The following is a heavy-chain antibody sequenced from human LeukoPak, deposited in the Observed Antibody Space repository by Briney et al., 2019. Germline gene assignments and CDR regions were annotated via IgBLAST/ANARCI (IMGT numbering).Heavy chain of an antibody. V-gene: IGHV3-11*04. J-gene: IGHJ4*02. CDR2: ISSSGSTI. CDR1: GFTFSDYY. D-gene: IGHD3-9*01. Sequence: GGSLRLSCAASGFTFSDYYMSLIRQAPGKGLELVSDISSSGSTIYYADSVKGRFTISRDNAKNSLYLQTNSLRAEDTAVYYCARDVRSGLVTPPLFHYWRQGTLVSVP. CDR3: ARDVRSGLVTPPLFHY.